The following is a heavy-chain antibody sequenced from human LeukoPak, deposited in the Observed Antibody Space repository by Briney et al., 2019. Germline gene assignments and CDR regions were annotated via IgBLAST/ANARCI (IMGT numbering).Heavy chain of an antibody. CDR3: ARATLTHYYDSSGYWGRRSGEDAFDI. D-gene: IGHD3-22*01. Sequence: PGGSPRLSCAASGFTFSSYEMSWVRQAPGKGLEWVSYISSSGSTIYYADSVKGRFTISRDNAKNSLYLQMNSLRAEDTAVYYCARATLTHYYDSSGYWGRRSGEDAFDIWGQGTMVTVSS. CDR2: ISSSGSTI. V-gene: IGHV3-48*03. J-gene: IGHJ3*02. CDR1: GFTFSSYE.